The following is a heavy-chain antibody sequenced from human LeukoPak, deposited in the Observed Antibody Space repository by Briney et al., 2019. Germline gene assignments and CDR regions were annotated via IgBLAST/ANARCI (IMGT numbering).Heavy chain of an antibody. CDR2: IIPIFGTA. J-gene: IGHJ5*02. CDR1: GGTFSSYA. Sequence: SVKVSCKASGGTFSSYAISWVRQAPGQGLEWMGGIIPIFGTANYAQKFQGRVTITADESTSTAYMELSSLRSEDTAVYYCARGGKGDYGSGSYYTPYNWFDPRGPGTLVTVAS. V-gene: IGHV1-69*13. D-gene: IGHD3-10*01. CDR3: ARGGKGDYGSGSYYTPYNWFDP.